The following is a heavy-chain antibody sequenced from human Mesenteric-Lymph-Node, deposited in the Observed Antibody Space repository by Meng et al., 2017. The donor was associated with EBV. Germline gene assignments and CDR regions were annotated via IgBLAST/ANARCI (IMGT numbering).Heavy chain of an antibody. D-gene: IGHD3-22*01. Sequence: QITLKESGPTLVNPTQTLPLTCTSSGFSLSTSGVGVGWIRKPPGTALEWLALIYWDEDKRYSPSLKSRLTITKDTSKNQVVLTMTNMDPVDTATYYCAHSYYYDSSGYYYDRYYFDYWGQGTMVTVSA. J-gene: IGHJ4*02. CDR2: IYWDEDK. CDR1: GFSLSTSGVG. V-gene: IGHV2-5*02. CDR3: AHSYYYDSSGYYYDRYYFDY.